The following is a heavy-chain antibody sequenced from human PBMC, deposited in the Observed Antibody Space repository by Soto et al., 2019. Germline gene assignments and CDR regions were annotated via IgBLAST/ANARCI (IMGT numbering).Heavy chain of an antibody. V-gene: IGHV4-59*01. J-gene: IGHJ6*02. CDR3: ARVGSSWYLGMDV. CDR2: IYYTGST. D-gene: IGHD6-13*01. CDR1: GGSISNYY. Sequence: SETLSLTCTVSGGSISNYYWSWIMQPPGMGLEWIGYIYYTGSTDYNPSLKSRVTISVDTSKNQFSLKLSSVTAADTAVYYCARVGSSWYLGMDVWGQGTTVTVSS.